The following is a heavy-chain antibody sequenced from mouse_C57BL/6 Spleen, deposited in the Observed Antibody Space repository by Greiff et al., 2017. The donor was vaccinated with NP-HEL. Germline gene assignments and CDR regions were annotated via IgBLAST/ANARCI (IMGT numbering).Heavy chain of an antibody. V-gene: IGHV1-4*01. D-gene: IGHD4-1*01. CDR3: ARIGTGTFYFDY. CDR2: INPSSGYT. Sequence: VQVVESGAELARPGASVKMSCKASGYTFTSYTMHWVKQRPGQGLEWIGYINPSSGYTKYNQKFKDKATLTADKSSSTAYMQLSSLTSEDSAVYYCARIGTGTFYFDYWGQGTTLTVSS. CDR1: GYTFTSYT. J-gene: IGHJ2*01.